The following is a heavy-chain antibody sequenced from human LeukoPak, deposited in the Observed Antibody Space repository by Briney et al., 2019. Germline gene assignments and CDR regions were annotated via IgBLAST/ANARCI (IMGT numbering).Heavy chain of an antibody. J-gene: IGHJ4*02. CDR3: AKDRSAVRGAPEYFDY. Sequence: GGSLRLSCAASGSTFSSYGMHWVRQAPGKGLEWVAVISYDGSNKYYADSVKGRFTISRDNSKNTLYLQMNSLRADDTAVYYCAKDRSAVRGAPEYFDYWGQGTLVTVSS. D-gene: IGHD3-10*01. CDR1: GSTFSSYG. V-gene: IGHV3-30*18. CDR2: ISYDGSNK.